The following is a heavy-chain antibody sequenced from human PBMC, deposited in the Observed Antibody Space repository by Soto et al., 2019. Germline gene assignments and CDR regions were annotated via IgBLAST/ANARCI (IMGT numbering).Heavy chain of an antibody. J-gene: IGHJ4*02. CDR2: INRSGST. V-gene: IGHV4-34*01. Sequence: SETLSLTCAVYGGSFSGYYWSWIRQPPGKGLEWIGEINRSGSTNYNPSLKSRVTISVDTSKNQFSLKLSSVTAADTAVYYCARGRPTVLIVWGQGTLVTVSS. D-gene: IGHD3-22*01. CDR3: ARGRPTVLIV. CDR1: GGSFSGYY.